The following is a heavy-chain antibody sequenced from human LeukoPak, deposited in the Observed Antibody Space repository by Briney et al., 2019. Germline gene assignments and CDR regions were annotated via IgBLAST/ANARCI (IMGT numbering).Heavy chain of an antibody. D-gene: IGHD3-9*01. J-gene: IGHJ6*02. CDR1: GGTFSSYA. V-gene: IGHV1-69*05. CDR2: IIPIFGTA. Sequence: ASVNVSCKASGGTFSSYAISWVRQAPGQGLEWMGGIIPIFGTANYAQKFQGRVTMTRNTSISTAYMELSSLRSEDTAVYYCARGRYYDILTGYYSYYYGMVVWGQGTTVTVSS. CDR3: ARGRYYDILTGYYSYYYGMVV.